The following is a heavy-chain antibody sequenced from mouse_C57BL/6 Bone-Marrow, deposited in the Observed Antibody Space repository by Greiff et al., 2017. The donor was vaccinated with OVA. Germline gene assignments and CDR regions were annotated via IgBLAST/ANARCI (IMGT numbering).Heavy chain of an antibody. D-gene: IGHD1-1*01. CDR1: GYTFTSYW. J-gene: IGHJ4*01. CDR3: ARSLITTVVATPGYYAMDY. Sequence: QVQLQQPGAELVKPGASVKMSCKASGYTFTSYWITWVKQRPGQGLEWIGDIYPGSGSTNYNEKFKSKATLTVDTSSSTAYMQLSSLTSEDSAVYYWARSLITTVVATPGYYAMDYWGQGTSVTVSS. V-gene: IGHV1-55*01. CDR2: IYPGSGST.